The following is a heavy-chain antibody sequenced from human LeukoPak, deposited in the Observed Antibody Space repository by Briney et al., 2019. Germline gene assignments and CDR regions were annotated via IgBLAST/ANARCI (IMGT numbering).Heavy chain of an antibody. Sequence: GRPLRLSCGASGFTFSTYAMHWVRQTPDKGLEWVAFISSGGTSENYADSVKGRFTISRDNSKNTLYLRMNNLTPEDTAVYYCAKGYGSSTSYGNWFDPWRQGTLVTVSS. J-gene: IGHJ5*02. CDR3: AKGYGSSTSYGNWFDP. V-gene: IGHV3-30*18. CDR1: GFTFSTYA. CDR2: ISSGGTSE. D-gene: IGHD2-2*01.